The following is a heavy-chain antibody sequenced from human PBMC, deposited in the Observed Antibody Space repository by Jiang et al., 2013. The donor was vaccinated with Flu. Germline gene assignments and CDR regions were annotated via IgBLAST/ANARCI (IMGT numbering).Heavy chain of an antibody. J-gene: IGHJ6*04. D-gene: IGHD3-10*01. CDR3: ARDESPLWFGELFRVWWPTEDGMDV. Sequence: AASGFTFSSYGMHWVRQAPGKGLEWVAVIWYDGSNKYYADSVKGRFTISRDNSKNTLYLQMNSLRAEDTAVYYCARDESPLWFGELFRVWWPTEDGMDVWGKGTTVTVSS. V-gene: IGHV3-33*01. CDR1: GFTFSSYG. CDR2: IWYDGSNK.